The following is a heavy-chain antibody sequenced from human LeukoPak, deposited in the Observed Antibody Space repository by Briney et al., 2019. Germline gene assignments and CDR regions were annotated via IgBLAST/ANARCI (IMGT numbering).Heavy chain of an antibody. CDR1: GYTFTGYY. V-gene: IGHV1-2*02. CDR2: INPNSGGT. CDR3: ARDKDYYDSSGHDAFDI. Sequence: ASVKVSCKASGYTFTGYYMHWVRQAPGQGLEWMGWINPNSGGTNYAQKFQGRVTMTRDTSISTAYMELSRLRSDDTAVYYCARDKDYYDSSGHDAFDIWGQGTTVTVSS. D-gene: IGHD3-22*01. J-gene: IGHJ3*02.